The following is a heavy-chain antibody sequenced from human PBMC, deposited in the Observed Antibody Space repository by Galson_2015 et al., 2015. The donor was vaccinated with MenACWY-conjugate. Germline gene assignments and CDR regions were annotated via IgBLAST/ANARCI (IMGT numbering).Heavy chain of an antibody. Sequence: SLRLAGAAAGFTFSDYYRSWVRQAPGKGLECVSYISTRSSTNYADSVQGRFTISRDNAKNSVYLQMDSLRAEDTAVYYCARFPRTPGKYPDYWGQGTPVTVSS. CDR3: ARFPRTPGKYPDY. D-gene: IGHD1-14*01. CDR1: GFTFSDYY. J-gene: IGHJ4*02. CDR2: ISTRSST. V-gene: IGHV3-11*06.